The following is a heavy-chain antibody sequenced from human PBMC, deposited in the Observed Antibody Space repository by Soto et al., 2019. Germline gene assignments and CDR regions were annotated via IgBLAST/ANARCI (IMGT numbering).Heavy chain of an antibody. CDR3: AGGTVVTHFDY. D-gene: IGHD2-15*01. V-gene: IGHV1-3*05. J-gene: IGHJ4*02. Sequence: QVQLVQSGAEEKKPGASVKVSCKASGYTFTSYAMHWVRQAPGQRLEWMGWINAGNGNTKYSQKFQGRVTITRDTSASTAYVELSSLRSEDTAVYYCAGGTVVTHFDYWGQGTLVTVSS. CDR1: GYTFTSYA. CDR2: INAGNGNT.